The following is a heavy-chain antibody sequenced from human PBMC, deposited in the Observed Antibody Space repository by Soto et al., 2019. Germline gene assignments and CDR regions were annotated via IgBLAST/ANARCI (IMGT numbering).Heavy chain of an antibody. Sequence: QVQLVQSGAEVKKPGSSVKVSCKASGGTFSSYTISWVRQAPGQGLEWMGRIIPILGIANYAQKFQGRVTITAEKSTSTVYMELSSLRSEDTAVYYCARDQGDDYGDYSLSSFAYWGQGSLVTVSS. CDR1: GGTFSSYT. D-gene: IGHD4-17*01. CDR2: IIPILGIA. CDR3: ARDQGDDYGDYSLSSFAY. V-gene: IGHV1-69*08. J-gene: IGHJ4*02.